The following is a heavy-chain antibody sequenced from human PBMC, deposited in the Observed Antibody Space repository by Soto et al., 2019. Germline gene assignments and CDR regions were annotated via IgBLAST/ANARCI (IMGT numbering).Heavy chain of an antibody. D-gene: IGHD3-22*01. J-gene: IGHJ4*02. Sequence: GESLKISCTVSGYSFTSYWIGCVRQMPGKGLEWMGIIYPGDSDTRYSPSFQGQVTISADKSISTAYLQWSSLKASDTAMYYCARQFYYDSSGYLPWGQGTLVTVPQ. CDR2: IYPGDSDT. CDR3: ARQFYYDSSGYLP. CDR1: GYSFTSYW. V-gene: IGHV5-51*01.